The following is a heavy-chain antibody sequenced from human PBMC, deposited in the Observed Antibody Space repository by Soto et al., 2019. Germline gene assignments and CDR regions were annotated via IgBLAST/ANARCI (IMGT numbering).Heavy chain of an antibody. CDR2: IIPLFGTA. D-gene: IGHD3-10*01. CDR1: GFTFSSET. V-gene: IGHV1-69*13. J-gene: IGHJ4*02. CDR3: ATELGENPASPFDA. Sequence: GASVKVSCKASGFTFSSETLGWVRQAPGQGLEWVGGIIPLFGTASYAQKFQGRVTITADESTSTVYMELSSLRSDDTAVYFCATELGENPASPFDAWGQGTLVTVSS.